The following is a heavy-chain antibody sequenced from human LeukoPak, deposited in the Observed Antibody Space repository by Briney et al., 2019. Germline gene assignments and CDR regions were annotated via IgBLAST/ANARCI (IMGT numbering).Heavy chain of an antibody. CDR1: GYTFTSYD. V-gene: IGHV1-8*02. J-gene: IGHJ4*02. CDR2: MNPNSGNT. D-gene: IGHD1-26*01. Sequence: ASVKVSCKASGYTFTSYDINWVRQATGQGLEWMGWMNPNSGNTGYAQKFQGRVTMTTDTSTSTAYMELRSLRSDDTAVYYCARGYSGSYYLLDYWGQGTLVTVSS. CDR3: ARGYSGSYYLLDY.